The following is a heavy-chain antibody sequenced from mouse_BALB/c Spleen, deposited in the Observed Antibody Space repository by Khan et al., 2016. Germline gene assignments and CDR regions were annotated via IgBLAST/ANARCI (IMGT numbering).Heavy chain of an antibody. CDR3: ARYDGNYWYFDV. V-gene: IGHV3-8*02. J-gene: IGHJ1*01. Sequence: VQLKESGPRLVKPSQTLSLTCSVTGDSITSGYWNWIRKFPGNKLEYMGYISYSGSTYYNPSLKSRISITRDTSKNQYYLQLNSVTTEDTATYYCARYDGNYWYFDVWGAGTTVTVSS. CDR2: ISYSGST. CDR1: GDSITSGY. D-gene: IGHD2-1*01.